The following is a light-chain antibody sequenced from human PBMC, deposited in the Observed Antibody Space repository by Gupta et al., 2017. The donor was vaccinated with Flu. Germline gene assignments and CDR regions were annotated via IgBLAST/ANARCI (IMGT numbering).Light chain of an antibody. CDR3: HHDDNSPYT. CDR2: GAS. Sequence: EIVFTPSPGTLSLSPGERATLSCGASQSIRSTYLAWYQQKPGQPPRLLIYGASSRANGIPDRFSGSGSGTGFTLTISRLEPEDFAVYYCHHDDNSPYTFGQGTKLEIK. V-gene: IGKV3-20*01. CDR1: QSIRSTY. J-gene: IGKJ2*01.